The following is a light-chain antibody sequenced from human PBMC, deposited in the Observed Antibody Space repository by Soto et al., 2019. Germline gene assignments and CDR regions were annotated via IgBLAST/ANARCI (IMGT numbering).Light chain of an antibody. CDR3: QQYHSSPQT. CDR1: QSLTSRY. V-gene: IGKV3-20*01. CDR2: GTS. Sequence: EIVLTQSPGTLSLSPGERATLSCRASQSLTSRYLAWYRQKPGQAPRLLIYGTSSRATGIPDRFSGSGSGTDFTLTISRLEPEDFAVYYCQQYHSSPQTFGQGTKVDIK. J-gene: IGKJ1*01.